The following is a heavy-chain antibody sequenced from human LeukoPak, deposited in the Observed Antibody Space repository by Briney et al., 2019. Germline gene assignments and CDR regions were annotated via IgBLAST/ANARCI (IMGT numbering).Heavy chain of an antibody. CDR2: YNHFGST. J-gene: IGHJ4*02. CDR1: GGSFSGFY. D-gene: IGHD3-10*01. V-gene: IGHV4-34*01. CDR3: ARGNRQLAYYGSGSRLPYDS. Sequence: PSETLSLTCAVSGGSFSGFYWTWIRQSPGKGLERIGEYNHFGSTTYNPSLNNRVSISVDTSRSQFSLTLTSVTAADTAIYYCARGNRQLAYYGSGSRLPYDSWGQGSLVTVSS.